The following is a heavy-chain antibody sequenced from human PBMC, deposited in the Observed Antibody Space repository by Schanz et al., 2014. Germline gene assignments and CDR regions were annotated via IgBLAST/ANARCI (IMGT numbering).Heavy chain of an antibody. Sequence: QVQLVESGGGVVQPGRSLRLSCAASGFTFSSYGMHWVRQAPGKGLEWVAIIWYDGSNKYYADSVKGRFTISRDSARNSLYLQMSSLRAEDTAVYYCARDGDFDYWGQGTLVTVSS. V-gene: IGHV3-33*01. CDR1: GFTFSSYG. CDR3: ARDGDFDY. J-gene: IGHJ4*02. CDR2: IWYDGSNK.